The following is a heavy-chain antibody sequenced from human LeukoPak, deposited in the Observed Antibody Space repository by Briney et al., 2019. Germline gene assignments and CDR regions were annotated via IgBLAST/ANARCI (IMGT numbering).Heavy chain of an antibody. Sequence: GGSLRLSCAASGFTFDDYAMHWVRQAPGKGLEWVSGISWNSGSIGYADSVKGRFTISRDNAKNSLYLQMNSLRAEDTALYYCAKGGSEYRLLSAFDYWGQGTLVTVSS. CDR3: AKGGSEYRLLSAFDY. CDR2: ISWNSGSI. V-gene: IGHV3-9*01. J-gene: IGHJ4*02. CDR1: GFTFDDYA. D-gene: IGHD2-2*01.